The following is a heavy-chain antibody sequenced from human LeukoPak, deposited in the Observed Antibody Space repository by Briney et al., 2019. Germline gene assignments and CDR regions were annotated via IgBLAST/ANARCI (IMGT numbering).Heavy chain of an antibody. CDR3: ARGIVVVVAATPELDY. V-gene: IGHV1-2*02. D-gene: IGHD2-15*01. Sequence: ASVKVSCKASGYTFTGYYMHWVRQAPGQGLEWMGWINPNSGGTNYAQKFQGRATMTRDTSISTAYMELSRLRSDDTAVYYCARGIVVVVAATPELDYWGQGTLVTVSS. CDR2: INPNSGGT. CDR1: GYTFTGYY. J-gene: IGHJ4*02.